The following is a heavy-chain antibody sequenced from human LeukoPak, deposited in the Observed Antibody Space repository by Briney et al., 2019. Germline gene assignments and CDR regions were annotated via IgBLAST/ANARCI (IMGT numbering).Heavy chain of an antibody. CDR3: ARDSPQGNWFDP. J-gene: IGHJ5*02. V-gene: IGHV4-59*01. Sequence: SETLSLTCIVSGGSISSYYWSWIRQPPGKGLEWIGYIYYSGSTNYNPSLKSRVTISVDTSKNQFSLKLSSVAAADTAVYYCARDSPQGNWFDPWGQGTLVTVSS. CDR1: GGSISSYY. CDR2: IYYSGST.